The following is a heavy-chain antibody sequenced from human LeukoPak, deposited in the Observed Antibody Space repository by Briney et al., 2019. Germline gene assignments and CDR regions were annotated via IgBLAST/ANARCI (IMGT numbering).Heavy chain of an antibody. CDR2: INSGGNNT. D-gene: IGHD4-17*01. J-gene: IGHJ4*02. CDR3: AKDSEATFYSDHYFDY. CDR1: GFTFSDYA. Sequence: GGSLRLSCAASGFTFSDYAMTWVRQAPGKALEWVSGINSGGNNTYYSDSVKGRFIISRDNFKNTLYLQMNSLRAEDAAVYYCAKDSEATFYSDHYFDYWGQGTLVIVSS. V-gene: IGHV3-23*03.